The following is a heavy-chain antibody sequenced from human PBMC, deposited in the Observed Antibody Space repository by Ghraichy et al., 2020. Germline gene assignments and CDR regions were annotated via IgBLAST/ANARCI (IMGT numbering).Heavy chain of an antibody. CDR2: INPNSGGT. CDR1: GYTFTGYY. CDR3: ARELKGVGATPVDY. J-gene: IGHJ4*02. D-gene: IGHD1-26*01. Sequence: ASVKVSCKASGYTFTGYYMHWVRQAPGQGLEWMGWINPNSGGTNYAQKFQGRVTMTRDTSISTAYMELSRLRSDDTAVYYCARELKGVGATPVDYWGQGTLVTVSS. V-gene: IGHV1-2*02.